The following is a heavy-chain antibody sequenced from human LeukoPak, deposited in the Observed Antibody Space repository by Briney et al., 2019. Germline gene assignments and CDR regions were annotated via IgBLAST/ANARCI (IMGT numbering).Heavy chain of an antibody. J-gene: IGHJ6*02. D-gene: IGHD2/OR15-2a*01. CDR2: INHSGST. Sequence: SETLSLTCAVYGGSFSGYYWSWIRQPPGKGLEWIGEINHSGSTNYNPSLKSRVTISVDTSKNQFSLKLSSVTAADTAVYYCARGLSPLNYYYCYGMDVWGQGTTVTVSS. CDR1: GGSFSGYY. CDR3: ARGLSPLNYYYCYGMDV. V-gene: IGHV4-34*01.